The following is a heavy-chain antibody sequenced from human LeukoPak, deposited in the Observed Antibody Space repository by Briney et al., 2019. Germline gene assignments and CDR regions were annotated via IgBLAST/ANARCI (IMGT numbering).Heavy chain of an antibody. CDR1: GFSFTDYP. Sequence: GGSLRLSCATSGFSFTDYPMNWVRQAPGKGLEWISNIRTTAEGAKYAYYADSVKGRVTISRDDGKNTLYLHMNSLRDDDTAVYYCATDHRYAFGYWGQGTVVTVSS. CDR3: ATDHRYAFGY. CDR2: IRTTAEGAKYA. V-gene: IGHV3-48*02. D-gene: IGHD1-14*01. J-gene: IGHJ4*02.